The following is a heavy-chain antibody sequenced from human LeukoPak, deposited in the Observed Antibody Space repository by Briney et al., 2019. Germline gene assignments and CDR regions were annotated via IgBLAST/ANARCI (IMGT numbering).Heavy chain of an antibody. CDR2: INHSGST. CDR3: ATLQYDFWSGYCRCWFDP. V-gene: IGHV4-34*01. Sequence: SETLSLTCAVYGGSFSGYYWSWIRQPPGKGLEWIGEINHSGSTNYNPSLKSRVTISVDTSKNQFSLKLSSVTAADTAVYYCATLQYDFWSGYCRCWFDPWGQGTLVTVSS. CDR1: GGSFSGYY. J-gene: IGHJ5*02. D-gene: IGHD3-3*01.